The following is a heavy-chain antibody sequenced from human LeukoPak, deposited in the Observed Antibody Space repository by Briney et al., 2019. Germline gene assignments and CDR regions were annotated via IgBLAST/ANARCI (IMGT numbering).Heavy chain of an antibody. CDR2: FSRSGPDT. V-gene: IGHV3-23*01. CDR1: GFTFGSSA. J-gene: IGHJ4*02. D-gene: IGHD6-13*01. CDR3: AKGSLGSWYYFDY. Sequence: GGSLRLSCAASGFTFGSSAMSWVRQAPGKGPEGGSTFSRSGPDTYYADSVKGRFTIFRDNSKNTLYLQMNSLRAEDTAVYYCAKGSLGSWYYFDYWGQGTLVTVSS.